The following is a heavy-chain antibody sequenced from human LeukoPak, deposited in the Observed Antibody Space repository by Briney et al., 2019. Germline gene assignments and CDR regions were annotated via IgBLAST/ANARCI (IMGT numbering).Heavy chain of an antibody. CDR1: GDSITRSGLY. Sequence: SETLSLTCTVSGDSITRSGLYWGWIRQSPEKGLEWNGRLFYTGTFYYNSSLKSRVIICVDTPQNQFSLKVTSVTAADTAVYYCARRPVALHAFDIWGQGTMVAVSS. V-gene: IGHV4-39*01. CDR3: ARRPVALHAFDI. D-gene: IGHD2-21*01. CDR2: LFYTGTF. J-gene: IGHJ3*02.